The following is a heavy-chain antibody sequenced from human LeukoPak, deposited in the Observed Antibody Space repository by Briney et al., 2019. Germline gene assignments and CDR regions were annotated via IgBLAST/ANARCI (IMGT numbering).Heavy chain of an antibody. V-gene: IGHV1-46*04. J-gene: IGHJ4*02. D-gene: IGHD5-12*01. CDR1: GYTFTNYY. CDR2: INPGGSST. Sequence: GASVKVSCKASGYTFTNYYMHWVRQAPGQGLEWMGLINPGGSSTSYADNVQGRVTITRDNATNSPYLQLSSLRSEDTAVYYCAREVHSRLTRGTSGYRFDYWGQGTMVTVSS. CDR3: AREVHSRLTRGTSGYRFDY.